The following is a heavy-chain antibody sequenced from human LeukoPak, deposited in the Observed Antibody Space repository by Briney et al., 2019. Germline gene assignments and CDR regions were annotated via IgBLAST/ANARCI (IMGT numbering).Heavy chain of an antibody. CDR2: ISGSGGST. Sequence: AGGSLRLSCAASGFTFSSYAMSWVRQAPGKGLEWVSAISGSGGSTYYADSVKGRFTISRDNSKNTLYLQMNSLRAEDTAVYYCAKGVGWSYLVPFDYRGQGTLVTVSS. V-gene: IGHV3-23*01. J-gene: IGHJ4*02. CDR3: AKGVGWSYLVPFDY. D-gene: IGHD1-26*01. CDR1: GFTFSSYA.